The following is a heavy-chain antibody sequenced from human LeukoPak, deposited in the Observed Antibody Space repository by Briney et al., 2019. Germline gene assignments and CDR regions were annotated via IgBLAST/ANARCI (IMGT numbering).Heavy chain of an antibody. CDR1: GGSISTYY. V-gene: IGHV4-59*01. J-gene: IGHJ4*02. Sequence: SGTLSLTCTVSGGSISTYYWTWIRQPPGKGLEWIGYIYYTGSTNYNPSLKSRVTISVDTSKNQFSLKLSSVTTADTAVYYCARTGSWYYYFDYWGQGALVTVSS. CDR3: ARTGSWYYYFDY. D-gene: IGHD6-13*01. CDR2: IYYTGST.